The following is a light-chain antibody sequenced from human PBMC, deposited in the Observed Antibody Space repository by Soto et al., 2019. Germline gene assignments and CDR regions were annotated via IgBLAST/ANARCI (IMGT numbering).Light chain of an antibody. CDR1: QRVSSSY. Sequence: EIVLTQSPGTLSLSPGERATLSCRASQRVSSSYLAWYQQKPGQAPRLLIYGASSRATGIPERFSGSGSGTDFTLIISSLEPEDFAVYYCQQYSTSPYTFGQGTKLEIK. CDR3: QQYSTSPYT. CDR2: GAS. J-gene: IGKJ2*01. V-gene: IGKV3-20*01.